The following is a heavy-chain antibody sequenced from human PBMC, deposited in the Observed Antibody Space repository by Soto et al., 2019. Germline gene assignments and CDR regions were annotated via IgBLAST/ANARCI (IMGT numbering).Heavy chain of an antibody. CDR1: GFTFADYA. Sequence: EVQLVESGGNLVQPGRSLRLSCSASGFTFADYALTWVRQAPGKGLEWVGFIRSEAYGGTTEYAASVKGRFTILRDDFKGIAYLQMNSLKTEDTAVYYCSRVRGDRGVISSYYSYGMDVWGQGTTVTVSS. CDR3: SRVRGDRGVISSYYSYGMDV. V-gene: IGHV3-49*04. CDR2: IRSEAYGGTT. D-gene: IGHD3-10*01. J-gene: IGHJ6*01.